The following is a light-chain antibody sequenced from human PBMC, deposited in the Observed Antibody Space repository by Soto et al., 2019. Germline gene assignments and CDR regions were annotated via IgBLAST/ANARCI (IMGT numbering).Light chain of an antibody. Sequence: EIVLTQSPATLSVSPGERATLCCRASQSVSVNLAWYQQKTGQAPRILIYGESTGATGIPDKFSGSGSGTELNLAISRLESEDFAVYYCQQYHDWPLTXGGGTKVDIK. CDR2: GES. CDR1: QSVSVN. V-gene: IGKV3-15*01. CDR3: QQYHDWPLT. J-gene: IGKJ4*01.